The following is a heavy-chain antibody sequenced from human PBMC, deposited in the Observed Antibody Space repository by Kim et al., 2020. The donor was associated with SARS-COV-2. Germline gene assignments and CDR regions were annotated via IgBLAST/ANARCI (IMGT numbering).Heavy chain of an antibody. Sequence: SVKVSCKASGGTFSSYAISWVRQAPGQGLEWMGVIIPIFGTANYAQKFQGRVTITADESTSTAYMELSSLRSEDTAVYYCARGGDTAMVIYHYYYGMDVWGQGTTVTVSS. CDR1: GGTFSSYA. V-gene: IGHV1-69*13. CDR3: ARGGDTAMVIYHYYYGMDV. CDR2: IIPIFGTA. D-gene: IGHD5-18*01. J-gene: IGHJ6*02.